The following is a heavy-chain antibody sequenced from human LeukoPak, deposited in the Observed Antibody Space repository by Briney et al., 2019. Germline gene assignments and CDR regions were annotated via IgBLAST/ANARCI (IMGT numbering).Heavy chain of an antibody. CDR1: GYTFTSYG. Sequence: ASVKFSCKASGYTFTSYGISWVRQAPGQGLEWMGWISAYNGNTNYAQKLQGRVTMTTDTSTSTAYMELRSLRSDDTAVYYCARNRSSSWSNWFDPWGQGTLVTVSS. CDR3: ARNRSSSWSNWFDP. J-gene: IGHJ5*02. V-gene: IGHV1-18*01. D-gene: IGHD6-13*01. CDR2: ISAYNGNT.